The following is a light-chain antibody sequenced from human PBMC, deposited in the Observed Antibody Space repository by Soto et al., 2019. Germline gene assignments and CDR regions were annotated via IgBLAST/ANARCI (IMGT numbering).Light chain of an antibody. CDR2: GNS. Sequence: QSVLTQPPSVSGAPGQRVNISCTRSSSNIGAGYDVHWYQQLPGTAPKLLIYGNSNRPSGVPDRFSGSKSGTSASLAITGLQAEDEADYYCQSYDTSLSGWVFGGGTKLTVL. V-gene: IGLV1-40*01. J-gene: IGLJ3*02. CDR1: SSNIGAGYD. CDR3: QSYDTSLSGWV.